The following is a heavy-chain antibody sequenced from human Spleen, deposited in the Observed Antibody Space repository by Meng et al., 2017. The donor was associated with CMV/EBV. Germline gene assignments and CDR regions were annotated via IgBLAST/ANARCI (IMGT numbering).Heavy chain of an antibody. CDR3: ARRGAAAGMIHRFSARFDP. CDR1: GGSFSGYY. Sequence: SETLSLTCAVYGGSFSGYYWSWIRQPPGKGLEWIGEINHSGSTNYNPSLKSRVTISVDTSKNQFSLKLSSVTAADTAVYYCARRGAAAGMIHRFSARFDPWGQGTLVTVSS. V-gene: IGHV4-34*01. CDR2: INHSGST. J-gene: IGHJ5*02. D-gene: IGHD6-13*01.